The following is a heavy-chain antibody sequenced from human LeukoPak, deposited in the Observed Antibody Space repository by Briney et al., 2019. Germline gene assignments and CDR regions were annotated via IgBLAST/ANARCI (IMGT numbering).Heavy chain of an antibody. CDR3: ARDRQQLAAEYFQH. CDR1: GGSISSSSYY. D-gene: IGHD6-13*01. Sequence: PSETLSLTCTVSGGSISSSSYYWGWIRQPPGKGLEWIGSIYYSGSTYYNPSLKSRVTISVDTSKNQFSLKLSSVTAADTAVYYCARDRQQLAAEYFQHWGQGTLVTVSS. J-gene: IGHJ1*01. CDR2: IYYSGST. V-gene: IGHV4-39*07.